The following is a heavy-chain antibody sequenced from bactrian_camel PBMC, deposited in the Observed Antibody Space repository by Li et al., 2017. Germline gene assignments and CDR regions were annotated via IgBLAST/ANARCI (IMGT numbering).Heavy chain of an antibody. V-gene: IGHV3S40*01. D-gene: IGHD2*01. CDR1: GFTFGTKA. CDR2: TNGGGGSA. J-gene: IGHJ4*01. Sequence: VQLVESGGGLVQPGGSLRLSCLASGFTFGTKAMTWVRQAPGKGLEWLSATNGGGGSAYYADSVQGRCTISKDNAKNTVTLQINHLGPEDTGVYYCVRDAEWMNTYYNRYDRPYWGQGTQVTVS. CDR3: VRDAEWMNTYYNRYDRPY.